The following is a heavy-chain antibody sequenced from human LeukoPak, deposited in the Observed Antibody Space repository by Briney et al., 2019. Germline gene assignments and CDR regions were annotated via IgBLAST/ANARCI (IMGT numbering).Heavy chain of an antibody. V-gene: IGHV1-2*06. J-gene: IGHJ4*02. D-gene: IGHD3-10*01. CDR1: GYTFTGYY. Sequence: GASVKVSCKASGYTFTGYYMHWVRQAPGQGLEWMGRINPNSGGTNYAQKFQGRVTMTRDTSISTAYMELSRLRSDDTAVYYCARDRITMVRGWYRNYFDYWGQGTLVTVSS. CDR2: INPNSGGT. CDR3: ARDRITMVRGWYRNYFDY.